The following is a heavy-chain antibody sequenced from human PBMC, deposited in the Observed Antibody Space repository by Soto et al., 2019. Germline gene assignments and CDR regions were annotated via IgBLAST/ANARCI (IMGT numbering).Heavy chain of an antibody. CDR3: ARDRTDSAYDTSWLDP. CDR1: GGTFGSDA. V-gene: IGHV1-69*06. J-gene: IGHJ5*02. Sequence: ASVKVSCKDSGGTFGSDAITWVRQAPGQGLEWVGRMIPIFGTTNYAQNLQGRVTISADKSTLTSYMELHSLTSDDTALYYGARDRTDSAYDTSWLDPWAQGTQDTVSS. CDR2: MIPIFGTT. D-gene: IGHD5-12*01.